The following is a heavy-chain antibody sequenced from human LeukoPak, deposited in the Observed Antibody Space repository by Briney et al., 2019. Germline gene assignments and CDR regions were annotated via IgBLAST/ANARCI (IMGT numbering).Heavy chain of an antibody. CDR3: ARELLVVTAIIDY. CDR1: GLTFSNYW. CDR2: IKHDGSEK. Sequence: PGGSLRLSCAASGLTFSNYWMSWVRQGPGKGLEWVANIKHDGSEKYYIDSVKGRFTISRDNAKNSLYLQMNSLRAEDTAVYYCARELLVVTAIIDYWGQGTLVTVSS. J-gene: IGHJ4*02. V-gene: IGHV3-7*01. D-gene: IGHD2-21*02.